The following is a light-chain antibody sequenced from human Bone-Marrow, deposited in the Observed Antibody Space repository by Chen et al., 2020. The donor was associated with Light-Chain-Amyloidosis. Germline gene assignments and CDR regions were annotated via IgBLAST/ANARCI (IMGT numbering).Light chain of an antibody. CDR1: QSVSRF. CDR2: DAS. CDR3: QQRYTWPELT. J-gene: IGKJ4*01. V-gene: IGKV3-11*01. Sequence: EIVFTQSPDTLFLSPEERATLSCRASQSVSRFLAWYQHKPGQAPRLLIYDASNRATGIPARFSGSGSGTDFTLTISSLEPEDFAVYYCQQRYTWPELTFGGGTKVEI.